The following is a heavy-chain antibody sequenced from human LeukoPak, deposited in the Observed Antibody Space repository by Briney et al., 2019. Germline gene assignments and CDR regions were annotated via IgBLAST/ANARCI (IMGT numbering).Heavy chain of an antibody. CDR1: GYTFTSYD. J-gene: IGHJ4*02. D-gene: IGHD6-6*01. Sequence: ASVKVSCKASGYTFTSYDINWVRQATGQGLEWMGWTNPNSGGTNYAQKFQGRVTMTRDTSISTAYMELSRLRSDDTAVYYCGRDGLAARLAYWGQGTLVTVSS. V-gene: IGHV1-2*02. CDR2: TNPNSGGT. CDR3: GRDGLAARLAY.